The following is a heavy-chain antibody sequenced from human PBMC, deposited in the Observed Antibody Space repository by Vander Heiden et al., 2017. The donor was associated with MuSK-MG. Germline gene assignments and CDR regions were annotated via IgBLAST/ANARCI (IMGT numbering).Heavy chain of an antibody. CDR2: IYYSGST. CDR1: GGSISSGAYS. Sequence: QVQLQESGPGLVKPSQTLSLTCTVSGGSISSGAYSWSWIRQPPGKGLEWIGYIYYSGSTYYNPSLKSRVTISVDTSKNQFSLKLSSVTAADTAVYYCARVEIAVAGETTYYYYMDVWGKGTTVTVSS. V-gene: IGHV4-30-4*08. CDR3: ARVEIAVAGETTYYYYMDV. D-gene: IGHD6-19*01. J-gene: IGHJ6*03.